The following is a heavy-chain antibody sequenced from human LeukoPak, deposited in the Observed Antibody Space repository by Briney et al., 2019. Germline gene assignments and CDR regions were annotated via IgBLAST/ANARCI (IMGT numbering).Heavy chain of an antibody. CDR1: GFTLRSYT. CDR2: VCHAGSNR. J-gene: IGHJ4*02. V-gene: IGHV3-33*01. Sequence: GRSLRLSCTAPGFTLRSYTIHSIPPAPCTRLTKVALVCHAGSNRYYADSVKGRFTISRDNSKNTVYLQMNSLRSEDTAVYYCARELFGSGSCPDYWGQGTLVTVSS. CDR3: ARELFGSGSCPDY. D-gene: IGHD3-10*01.